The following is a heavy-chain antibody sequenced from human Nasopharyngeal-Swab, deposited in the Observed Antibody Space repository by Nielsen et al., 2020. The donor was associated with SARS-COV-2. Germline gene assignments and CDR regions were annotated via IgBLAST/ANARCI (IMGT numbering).Heavy chain of an antibody. CDR2: IYTSGST. CDR1: GGSISSYY. V-gene: IGHV4-4*07. CDR3: ARDRVVVAATWFDY. D-gene: IGHD2-15*01. Sequence: SETLSLTCTVSGGSISSYYWSWIRQPAGKGLEWIGRIYTSGSTNYNPSLKSRVTMSVDTSKNQSSLKLSSVTAADTAVYYCARDRVVVAATWFDYWGQGTLVTVSS. J-gene: IGHJ4*02.